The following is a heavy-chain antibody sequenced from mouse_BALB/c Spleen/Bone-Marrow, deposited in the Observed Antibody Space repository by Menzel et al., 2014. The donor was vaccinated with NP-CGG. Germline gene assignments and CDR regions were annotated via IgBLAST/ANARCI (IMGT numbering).Heavy chain of an antibody. CDR3: ANWGYYAMDY. V-gene: IGHV1-15*01. CDR2: LDPETGGT. Sequence: QVQLKESGAELVRPGASVTLSCKASGYTLTDYEMHWVKQTPVHGLEWIGTLDPETGGTAYNQKFKDMATLTADKSSTTAYMELRSLTSEDSAVYYCANWGYYAMDYWGQGISVTVSS. CDR1: GYTLTDYE. D-gene: IGHD4-1*01. J-gene: IGHJ4*01.